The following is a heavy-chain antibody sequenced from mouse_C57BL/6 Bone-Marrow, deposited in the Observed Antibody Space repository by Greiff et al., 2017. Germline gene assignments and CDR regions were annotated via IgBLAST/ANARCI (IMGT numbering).Heavy chain of an antibody. Sequence: QVQLQQSGAELMKPGASVKLSCKATGYTFTGYWIEWVKQRPGHGLEWIGEILPGSGSTNYNEKFKGKATFTADTSSNPDYMQLSSLTTEDSAIYYCAKPLHYYGSSSYYFDYWGQGTTLTVSS. J-gene: IGHJ2*01. CDR1: GYTFTGYW. CDR2: ILPGSGST. V-gene: IGHV1-9*01. CDR3: AKPLHYYGSSSYYFDY. D-gene: IGHD1-1*01.